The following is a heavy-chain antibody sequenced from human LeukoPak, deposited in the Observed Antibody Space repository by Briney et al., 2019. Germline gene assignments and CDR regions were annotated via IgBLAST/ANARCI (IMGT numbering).Heavy chain of an antibody. V-gene: IGHV3-43*02. CDR2: ISGDGGST. CDR1: GYTFDDYA. Sequence: GGSLRLSCAASGYTFDDYAMHWVRQAPGKGLEWVSLISGDGGSTYYADSVKGRFTISRDNSKNSLYLQMNSLRTEDIALYYCAKERHGENWFDPWGQGTLVTVSS. J-gene: IGHJ5*02. CDR3: AKERHGENWFDP. D-gene: IGHD4-17*01.